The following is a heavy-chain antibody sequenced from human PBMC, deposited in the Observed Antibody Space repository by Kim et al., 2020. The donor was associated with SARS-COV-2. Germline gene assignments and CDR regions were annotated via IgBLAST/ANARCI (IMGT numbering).Heavy chain of an antibody. J-gene: IGHJ6*02. V-gene: IGHV1-3*01. CDR3: ARTFVDSYGDYYYGMDV. D-gene: IGHD5-18*01. Sequence: FQGRVTITRDTSASTAYMELSSLRSEDTAVYYCARTFVDSYGDYYYGMDVWGQGTTVTVSS.